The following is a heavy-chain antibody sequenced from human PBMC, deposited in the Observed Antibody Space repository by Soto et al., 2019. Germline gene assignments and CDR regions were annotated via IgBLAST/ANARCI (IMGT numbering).Heavy chain of an antibody. V-gene: IGHV3-23*01. CDR1: GFRFSRSA. CDR3: AKVRIDHYYGMDV. CDR2: ISGSGGNT. J-gene: IGHJ6*02. Sequence: EVQLLESGGGLVQPGGSLRLSCVASGFRFSRSAMTWVRQAPGKGLDWVSAISGSGGNTYHADSVEGRFTISRDNSKNTVYLQMNSLRAEDTAVYYCAKVRIDHYYGMDVWCQGTTVTVSS. D-gene: IGHD2-15*01.